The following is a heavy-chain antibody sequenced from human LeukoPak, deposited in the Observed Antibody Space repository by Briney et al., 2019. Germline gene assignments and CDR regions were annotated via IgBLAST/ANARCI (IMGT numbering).Heavy chain of an antibody. CDR2: IYYSGST. CDR3: ARLQYCSGTSCYWFDP. V-gene: IGHV4-31*03. CDR1: GDSITSGGYY. Sequence: PSETLSLTCTVSGDSITSGGYYWSWIRQHPGRGLEWIGYIYYSGSTYYSPSLKSRATISVDTSKNQFSLRLSSVTAADTAVYYCARLQYCSGTSCYWFDPWGQGTLVTVSS. D-gene: IGHD2-2*01. J-gene: IGHJ5*02.